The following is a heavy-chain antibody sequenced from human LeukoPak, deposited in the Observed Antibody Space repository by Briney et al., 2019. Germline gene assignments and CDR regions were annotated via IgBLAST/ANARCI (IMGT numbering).Heavy chain of an antibody. CDR2: INHSGST. D-gene: IGHD3-3*01. Sequence: SETLSLTCAVYGGSFSGYYWSWIRQPPGKGLEWIGEINHSGSTNYNPPLKSRVTISVDTSKNQFSLKLSSVTAADTAVHYCARGNPFFPFDYWGQGTLVTVSS. CDR3: ARGNPFFPFDY. CDR1: GGSFSGYY. V-gene: IGHV4-34*01. J-gene: IGHJ4*02.